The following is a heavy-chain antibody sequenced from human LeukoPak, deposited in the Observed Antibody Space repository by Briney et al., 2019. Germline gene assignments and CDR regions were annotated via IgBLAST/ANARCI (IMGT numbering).Heavy chain of an antibody. D-gene: IGHD2/OR15-2a*01. V-gene: IGHV1-69*13. CDR2: IIPIFGTA. CDR3: AGNIVGQTYYYYYMDV. CDR1: GGTFSSYA. Sequence: SVKVSCKASGGTFSSYAISWVRQAPGQGLEWMGGIIPIFGTANYAQKFQGRVTITADESTSTAYMELSSLRFEDTAVYYCAGNIVGQTYYYYYMDVWGKGTTVTISS. J-gene: IGHJ6*03.